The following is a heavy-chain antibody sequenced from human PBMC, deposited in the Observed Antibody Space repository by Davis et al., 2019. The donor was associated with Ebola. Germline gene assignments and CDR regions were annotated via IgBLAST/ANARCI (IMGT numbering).Heavy chain of an antibody. CDR3: AKDRHSSSWSDYYDYGMDV. V-gene: IGHV3-74*01. J-gene: IGHJ6*02. CDR1: GFTFSSYW. D-gene: IGHD6-13*01. CDR2: INSDGSST. Sequence: PGGSLRLSCAASGFTFSSYWMHWVRQAPGKGLVWVSRINSDGSSTSYADSVKGRFTISRDNSKNTLYLQMNSLRAEDTAVYYCAKDRHSSSWSDYYDYGMDVWGQGTTVTVSS.